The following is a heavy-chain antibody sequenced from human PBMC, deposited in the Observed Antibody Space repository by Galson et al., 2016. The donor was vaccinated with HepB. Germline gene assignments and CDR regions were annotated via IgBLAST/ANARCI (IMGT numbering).Heavy chain of an antibody. J-gene: IGHJ6*02. CDR1: DFTFSGRW. Sequence: SLRLSCAASDFTFSGRWLHWVRQVPGKGLVWVSYISADGTGTTYADSVQGRFTISRDHAKNTVHLQMNRLRAEGTAIYYCTRDDSYGLDVWGQGATVTVSS. D-gene: IGHD2-21*02. V-gene: IGHV3-74*01. CDR3: TRDDSYGLDV. CDR2: ISADGTGT.